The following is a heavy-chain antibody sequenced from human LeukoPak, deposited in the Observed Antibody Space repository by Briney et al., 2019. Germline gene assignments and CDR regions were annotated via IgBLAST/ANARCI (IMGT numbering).Heavy chain of an antibody. Sequence: GGSLRLSCAASGFTSSSYGMHWVRQAPGKGLEWVAVIWYDGSNKYYADSVKGRFTISRDNSKNTLYLQMNSLRAEDTAVYYCARDMGSSWYYYYGMDVWGKGTTVTVSS. CDR3: ARDMGSSWYYYYGMDV. J-gene: IGHJ6*04. D-gene: IGHD6-13*01. CDR2: IWYDGSNK. V-gene: IGHV3-33*01. CDR1: GFTSSSYG.